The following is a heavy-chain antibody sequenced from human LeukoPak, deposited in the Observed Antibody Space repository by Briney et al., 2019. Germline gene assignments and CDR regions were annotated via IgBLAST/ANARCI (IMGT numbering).Heavy chain of an antibody. CDR3: VRSLRSADF. CDR1: GFTFSNYW. J-gene: IGHJ4*02. Sequence: GWSLRLSCEASGFTFSNYWMHWVRQPPGKGLMWVSQISTDGSQTFYADSVKGRFTISRDNAQNTLFLQMDSLRPEDTAVYYCVRSLRSADFWGQGPWSPSPQ. V-gene: IGHV3-74*01. CDR2: ISTDGSQT.